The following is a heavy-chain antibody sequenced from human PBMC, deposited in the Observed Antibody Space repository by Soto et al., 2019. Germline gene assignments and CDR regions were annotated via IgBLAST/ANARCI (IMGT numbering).Heavy chain of an antibody. CDR2: INHSGST. CDR3: ARSRIAARRDWFDP. V-gene: IGHV4-34*01. CDR1: GGSFSGYY. J-gene: IGHJ5*02. Sequence: PSETLSLTCAVYGGSFSGYYWSWIRQPPGKGLEWIGEINHSGSTNYNPSLKSRVTISVDTSKNQFSLKLSSVTAADMAVYYCARSRIAARRDWFDPWGQGTLVTVSS. D-gene: IGHD6-6*01.